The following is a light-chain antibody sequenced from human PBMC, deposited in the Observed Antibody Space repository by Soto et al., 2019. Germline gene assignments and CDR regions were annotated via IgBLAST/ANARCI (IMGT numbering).Light chain of an antibody. CDR1: QSVSSTY. J-gene: IGKJ4*01. V-gene: IGKV3-20*01. CDR2: GAS. Sequence: EIVLTQSPGTLSLSPGERATLSCRASQSVSSTYLAWYQQKPGQAPRLLIYGASIRATGIPDRFSGSGSGTDFTLTISRLEPEDFAVYYCQQYERSPPTFGGGTKVEIK. CDR3: QQYERSPPT.